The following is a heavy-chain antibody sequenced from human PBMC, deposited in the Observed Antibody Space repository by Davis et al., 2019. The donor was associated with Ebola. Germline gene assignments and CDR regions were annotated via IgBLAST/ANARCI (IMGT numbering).Heavy chain of an antibody. CDR1: GFTFSSYA. CDR2: ISYDGSNK. Sequence: PGGSLRLSCAASGFTFSSYAMHWVRQAPGKGLEWVAVISYDGSNKYYADSVKGRFTISRDNSKNTLYLQMNSLRAEDTAVYYCAKGFLGNYYYGMDVWGQGTTVTVSS. J-gene: IGHJ6*02. CDR3: AKGFLGNYYYGMDV. V-gene: IGHV3-30-3*01. D-gene: IGHD7-27*01.